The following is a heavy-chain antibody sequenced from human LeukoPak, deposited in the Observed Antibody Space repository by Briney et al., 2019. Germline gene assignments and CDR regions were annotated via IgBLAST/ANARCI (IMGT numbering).Heavy chain of an antibody. D-gene: IGHD3-3*01. CDR3: AREWRY. V-gene: IGHV4-4*07. CDR1: GDSISFYD. Sequence: PSETLSLTCTVSGDSISFYDWTWIRQPAGKGLQWIGRIYSSGSTNYNPSLKSRVTVSLDKSKNQFSLRLTSVTAADTAVYYCAREWRYWGQGTLVTVSS. J-gene: IGHJ4*02. CDR2: IYSSGST.